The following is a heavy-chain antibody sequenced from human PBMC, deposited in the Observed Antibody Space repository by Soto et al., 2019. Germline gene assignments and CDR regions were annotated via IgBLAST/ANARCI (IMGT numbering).Heavy chain of an antibody. CDR1: GYTFTSDG. CDR3: ARDLDSSGYYPYYYYYYGMDV. J-gene: IGHJ6*02. CDR2: ISAYNGNT. D-gene: IGHD3-22*01. V-gene: IGHV1-18*01. Sequence: ASVKVSCKASGYTFTSDGISWVRQAPGQGLEWMGWISAYNGNTNYAQKLQGRVTMTTDTSTSTAYMELRSLRSDDTAVYYCARDLDSSGYYPYYYYYYGMDVWGQGTTVTVSS.